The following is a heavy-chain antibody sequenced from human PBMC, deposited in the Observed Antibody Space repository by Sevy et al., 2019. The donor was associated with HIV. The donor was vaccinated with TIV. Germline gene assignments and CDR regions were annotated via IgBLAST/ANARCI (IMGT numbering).Heavy chain of an antibody. V-gene: IGHV3-11*04. CDR2: ISSSGSTI. D-gene: IGHD3-10*01. CDR1: RFTFSDYY. CDR3: ARGYYYGSGSYYLVGWFDP. Sequence: GGSLRLSCAASRFTFSDYYMSWIRQAPGKGLEWVSYISSSGSTIYYADSVKGRFTISRDNAKNSLCLQMNSLRAEDTAVYYCARGYYYGSGSYYLVGWFDPWGQGTLVTVSS. J-gene: IGHJ5*01.